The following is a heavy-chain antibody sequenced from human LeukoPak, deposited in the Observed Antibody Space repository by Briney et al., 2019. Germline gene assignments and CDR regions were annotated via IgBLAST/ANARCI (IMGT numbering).Heavy chain of an antibody. D-gene: IGHD4-23*01. V-gene: IGHV3-30-3*01. J-gene: IGHJ4*02. CDR2: VSYDGGNK. Sequence: GGSLRLSCAASGFTFSNYAIHWVRQAPGRGVGWVAVVSYDGGNKYYADSVKGRFTISRDNSKNTLYLQMNSLRAEDTAVYYCARGYGGQDYFDYWGREPWSPSPQ. CDR1: GFTFSNYA. CDR3: ARGYGGQDYFDY.